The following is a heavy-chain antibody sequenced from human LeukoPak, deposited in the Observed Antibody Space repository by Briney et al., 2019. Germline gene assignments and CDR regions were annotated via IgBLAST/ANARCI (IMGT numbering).Heavy chain of an antibody. V-gene: IGHV3-7*03. CDR1: GFTFRNYA. D-gene: IGHD3-16*01. J-gene: IGHJ3*02. CDR3: ARGWASSRRKAFDI. Sequence: PGGSLRLSCAASGFTFRNYAMSWVRQAPGKGLEWVANVDQDGSEKYYVGSVKGRFTISRDNAKNSLYLQMNSLRVEDTAVYYCARGWASSRRKAFDIWGQGTMVTVSS. CDR2: VDQDGSEK.